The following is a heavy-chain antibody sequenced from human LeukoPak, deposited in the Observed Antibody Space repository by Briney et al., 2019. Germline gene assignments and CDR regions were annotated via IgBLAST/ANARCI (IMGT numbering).Heavy chain of an antibody. D-gene: IGHD5-24*01. J-gene: IGHJ6*03. CDR1: GYTFTGYY. V-gene: IGHV1-46*01. CDR2: NNPSGGST. Sequence: ASVKVSCKASGYTFTGYYMHWVRQAPGLGLEWMGINNPSGGSTSYAQKFQGRVTMTRDMSTSTVYMELSSLRSEDTAVYYCARGRRPFRASGDYYYYMDVWGKGTTVTISS. CDR3: ARGRRPFRASGDYYYYMDV.